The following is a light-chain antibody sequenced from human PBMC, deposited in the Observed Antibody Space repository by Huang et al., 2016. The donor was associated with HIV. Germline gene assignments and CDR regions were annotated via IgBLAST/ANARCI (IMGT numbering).Light chain of an antibody. CDR3: MQALQTPRT. CDR2: LGS. CDR1: QTLLQSKGYNC. V-gene: IGKV2-28*01. J-gene: IGKJ1*01. Sequence: DIVMTQSPLSLPVTPGEPASISCRSSQTLLQSKGYNCLDWYLQKPGQSPQLLIYLGSNRAPGVPDRFSGSGSGTDFTLKISRVEAEDVGVYYCMQALQTPRTFGQGTKVEIK.